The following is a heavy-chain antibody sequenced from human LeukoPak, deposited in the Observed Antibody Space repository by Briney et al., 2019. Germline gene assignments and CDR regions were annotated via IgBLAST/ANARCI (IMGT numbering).Heavy chain of an antibody. CDR3: AKETSSSFDY. J-gene: IGHJ4*02. CDR2: ISNSGGST. V-gene: IGHV3-23*01. D-gene: IGHD6-6*01. Sequence: GGSLRLSCAASGFTFSSYAMNWVRQAPGKGLEWVSGISNSGGSTYFADSVKGRFTISRDNSKNTLYLQMNSLRAEDTAVYYCAKETSSSFDYWGQGTLVTVSS. CDR1: GFTFSSYA.